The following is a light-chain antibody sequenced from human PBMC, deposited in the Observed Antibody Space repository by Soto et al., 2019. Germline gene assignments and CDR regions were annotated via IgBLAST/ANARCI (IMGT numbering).Light chain of an antibody. CDR3: QQYNSYAWT. CDR1: QSISSW. CDR2: DAS. J-gene: IGKJ1*01. Sequence: DIQMTQFPSTLSASVGDRVTITCRASQSISSWLAWYQQKPGKAPKLLIYDASSLESGVPSRFSGSGFGTEFTLTSSSRQPDDVATYDCQQYNSYAWTGGQGTKVEVK. V-gene: IGKV1-5*01.